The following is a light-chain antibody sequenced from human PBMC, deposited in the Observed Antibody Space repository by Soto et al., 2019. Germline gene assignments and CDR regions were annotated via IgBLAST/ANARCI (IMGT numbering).Light chain of an antibody. CDR2: DVS. V-gene: IGLV2-14*01. CDR3: GSYTSSSTHV. J-gene: IGLJ1*01. Sequence: LTQPASVSGSPGQSITISCTGTSSDVGGYNYVSWYQQHPGKAPKLMIYDVSNRPSGVSNRFSGSKSGNTASLTISGLQAEDEADYYCGSYTSSSTHVFGTGTKVTVL. CDR1: SSDVGGYNY.